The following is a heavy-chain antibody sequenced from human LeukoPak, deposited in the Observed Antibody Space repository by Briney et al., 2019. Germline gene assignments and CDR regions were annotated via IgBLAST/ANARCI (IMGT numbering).Heavy chain of an antibody. Sequence: PGGSLRLSCAAAGFTFSSSSMNWVRQAPGKGLEWVSYISSSSSTIYYADSVKGRFTISRDNAKNSLYLQMNSLKTEDTAVYYCTTDPEIQLWFEGDYWGQGTLVTVSS. CDR1: GFTFSSSS. CDR2: ISSSSSTI. J-gene: IGHJ4*02. D-gene: IGHD5-18*01. CDR3: TTDPEIQLWFEGDY. V-gene: IGHV3-48*01.